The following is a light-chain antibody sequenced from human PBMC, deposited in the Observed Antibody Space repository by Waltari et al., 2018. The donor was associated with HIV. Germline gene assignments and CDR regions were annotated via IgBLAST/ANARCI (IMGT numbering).Light chain of an antibody. CDR1: QSLLHDNGYNY. J-gene: IGKJ2*01. Sequence: IVMTQSPVALVVTLGESASISCRSSQSLLHDNGYNYVDWYVQKTGQPPQLVLHLASIRASGVPDKFTGSGSGRDFTLTISAVEAGDVGNYYCMQALETPRTFGPRTKLETK. CDR3: MQALETPRT. V-gene: IGKV2-28*01. CDR2: LAS.